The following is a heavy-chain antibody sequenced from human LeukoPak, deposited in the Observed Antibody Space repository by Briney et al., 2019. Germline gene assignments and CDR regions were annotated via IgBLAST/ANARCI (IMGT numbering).Heavy chain of an antibody. CDR2: ISSSGGTT. CDR1: GFTFSSYA. CDR3: AKGDQDIVVVPAVTVDY. Sequence: PGGSLRLSCAASGFTFSSYAMSWVRQAPGKGLEWVSSISSSGGTTYYADSVKGRFTISRDYSKNTLYLQMNSLRAEDTAVYYCAKGDQDIVVVPAVTVDYWGQGTLVTVSS. D-gene: IGHD2-2*01. J-gene: IGHJ4*02. V-gene: IGHV3-23*01.